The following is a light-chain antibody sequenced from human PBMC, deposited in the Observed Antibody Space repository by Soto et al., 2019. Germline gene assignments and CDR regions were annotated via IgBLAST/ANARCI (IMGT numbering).Light chain of an antibody. CDR1: NSYIGNNY. CDR2: DNN. V-gene: IGLV1-51*01. CDR3: GAWDSSLHAGV. J-gene: IGLJ2*01. Sequence: LTQPPSVSAAPGQKVTISCSGSNSYIGNNYVSWYQQFPGTAPKVLIYDNNKRPSGIPDRFSGSKSATSATLVITGLQTGDEADYYCGAWDSSLHAGVFGGGTKLTVL.